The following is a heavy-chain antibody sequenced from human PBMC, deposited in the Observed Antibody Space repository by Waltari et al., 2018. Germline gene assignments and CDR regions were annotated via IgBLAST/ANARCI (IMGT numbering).Heavy chain of an antibody. CDR1: GGSFSGYY. Sequence: QVQLQQWGAGLLKPSETLSLTCAVYGGSFSGYYWSWIRQTPGKGLEWIGEINHSGSTNYNPSLKSRVTISVDTSKNQFSLKLSSVTAADTAVYYCATRQAKTYYYDSSGYYFPYWGQGTLVTVSS. D-gene: IGHD3-22*01. CDR3: ATRQAKTYYYDSSGYYFPY. V-gene: IGHV4-34*01. CDR2: INHSGST. J-gene: IGHJ4*02.